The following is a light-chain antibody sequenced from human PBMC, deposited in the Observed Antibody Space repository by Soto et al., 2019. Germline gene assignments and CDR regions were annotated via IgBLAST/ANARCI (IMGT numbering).Light chain of an antibody. CDR3: CSYAGSYTYVL. CDR1: SSDVGGRDY. V-gene: IGLV2-11*01. Sequence: QSALTQPRSVSGSPGQSVTISCAGSSSDVGGRDYVSWYQQHPGKAPQLMIYDVSKRPSGVPDRFSGSKSDNTASLTISGLQAENEDDYYCCSYAGSYTYVLFGGGTKLTVL. CDR2: DVS. J-gene: IGLJ2*01.